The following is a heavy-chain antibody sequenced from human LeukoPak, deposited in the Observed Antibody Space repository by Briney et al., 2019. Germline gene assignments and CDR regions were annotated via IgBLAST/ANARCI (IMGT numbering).Heavy chain of an antibody. J-gene: IGHJ4*02. D-gene: IGHD2/OR15-2a*01. Sequence: PGGSLELSCAASGNYWMHWVRQVPGKGLVWVSHINSDGSWTSYADSVKGRFTISKDNAKNTVYLQMNSLRAEDTAVYYCVSFYETYWGRGTLVTVSS. CDR3: VSFYETY. CDR2: INSDGSWT. V-gene: IGHV3-74*01. CDR1: GNYW.